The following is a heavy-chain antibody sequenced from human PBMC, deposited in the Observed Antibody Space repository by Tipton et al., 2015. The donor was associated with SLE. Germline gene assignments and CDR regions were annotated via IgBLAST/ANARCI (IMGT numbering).Heavy chain of an antibody. CDR1: GFTFSSYG. Sequence: SLRLSCAASGFTFSSYGMHWVRQAPGKGLEWVAFIRYDGSNKYYADSVKGRFTISRDNSKNTLYLRMNSLRAEDTAVYYCAKDPRGANWGSISGDYWGQGTLVTVSS. V-gene: IGHV3-30*02. CDR3: AKDPRGANWGSISGDY. D-gene: IGHD7-27*01. J-gene: IGHJ4*02. CDR2: IRYDGSNK.